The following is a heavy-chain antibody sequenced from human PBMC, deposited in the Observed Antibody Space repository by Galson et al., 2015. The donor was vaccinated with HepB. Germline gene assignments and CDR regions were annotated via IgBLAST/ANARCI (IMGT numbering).Heavy chain of an antibody. D-gene: IGHD2-2*01. CDR1: GFTFSSYG. CDR3: ARGGVVPAAIYSLGV. CDR2: IWYDGSNK. Sequence: LRLSCAASGFTFSSYGMHWVRQAPGKGLEWVAVIWYDGSNKYYADSVKGRFTISRDNSKNTLYLQMNSLRAEDTAVYYCARGGVVPAAIYSLGVWGKGTTVTVSS. V-gene: IGHV3-33*01. J-gene: IGHJ6*04.